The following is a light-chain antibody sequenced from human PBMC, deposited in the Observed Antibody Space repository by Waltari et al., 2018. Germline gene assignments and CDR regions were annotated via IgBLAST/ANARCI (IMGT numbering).Light chain of an antibody. CDR2: GVN. J-gene: IGLJ3*02. Sequence: QSALTQPASVSGSRGQSITISCTGSSSDIGSYNVVSWYQHHPGKAPKLLIYGVNNRPSGVSNRFSGSKPGNTASLPISGLQAEDEADYYCSSYAGSVVFGGGTNLTVL. CDR3: SSYAGSVV. V-gene: IGLV2-23*02. CDR1: SSDIGSYNV.